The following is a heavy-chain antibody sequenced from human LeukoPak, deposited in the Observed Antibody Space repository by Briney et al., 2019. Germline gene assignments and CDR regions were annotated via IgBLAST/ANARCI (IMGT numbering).Heavy chain of an antibody. CDR2: IYYSGST. CDR3: ARYDSSGYYGDAFDI. D-gene: IGHD3-22*01. Sequence: PETLSLTCTVSGGSISSYYWSWIRQLPGKGLEWIGYIYYSGSTNYNPSLKSRVTISVGTSKNQFSLKLSSVTAADTAVYYCARYDSSGYYGDAFDIWGQGTMVTVSS. J-gene: IGHJ3*02. CDR1: GGSISSYY. V-gene: IGHV4-59*01.